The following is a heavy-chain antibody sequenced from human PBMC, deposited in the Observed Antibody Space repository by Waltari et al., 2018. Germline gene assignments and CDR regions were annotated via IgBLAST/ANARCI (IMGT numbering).Heavy chain of an antibody. CDR1: GGSIRSSTW. J-gene: IGHJ5*02. CDR2: IYHSGST. Sequence: QVQLQESGPGLVKPSGPLSLTCAVSGGSIRSSTWWRWVRHPPGKGLEWIGEIYHSGSTNYNPSLKSRVTISVDKSKNQFSLKLSSVTAADTAVYYCARVEGPPPDWFDPWGQGTLVTVSS. CDR3: ARVEGPPPDWFDP. V-gene: IGHV4-4*02.